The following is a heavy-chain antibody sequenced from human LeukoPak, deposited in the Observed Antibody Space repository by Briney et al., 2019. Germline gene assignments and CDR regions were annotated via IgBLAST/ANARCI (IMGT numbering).Heavy chain of an antibody. Sequence: GGSLRLSCAASGFTFSSYAMSWVRQAPGKGLQWVSAISGGGSIYYADSVKGRFTISRDNSKNTLYLQMNSLRAEDTAVYYCAKESYYSGWGQGTLVTVSS. D-gene: IGHD4-11*01. CDR3: AKESYYSG. CDR2: ISGGGSI. CDR1: GFTFSSYA. V-gene: IGHV3-23*01. J-gene: IGHJ4*02.